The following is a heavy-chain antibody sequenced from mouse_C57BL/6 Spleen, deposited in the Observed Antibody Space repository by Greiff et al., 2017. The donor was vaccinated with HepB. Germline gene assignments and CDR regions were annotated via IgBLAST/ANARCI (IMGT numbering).Heavy chain of an antibody. D-gene: IGHD2-1*01. CDR2: INPSTGGT. Sequence: EVQLQQSGPELVKPGASVKISCKASGYSFTGYYMNWVKQSPEKSLEWIGEINPSTGGTTYNQKFKAKATLTVDKSSSTAYMQLKSLTSEDSAVYYCARDKYGNYDWYFDVWGTGTTVTVSS. V-gene: IGHV1-42*01. J-gene: IGHJ1*03. CDR3: ARDKYGNYDWYFDV. CDR1: GYSFTGYY.